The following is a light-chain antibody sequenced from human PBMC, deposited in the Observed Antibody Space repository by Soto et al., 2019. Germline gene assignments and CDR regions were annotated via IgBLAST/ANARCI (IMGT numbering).Light chain of an antibody. CDR3: QQSYSIPRYT. V-gene: IGKV1-39*01. CDR1: QSISRY. Sequence: DIQMTQSPSSLSASVGDRVTITCRASQSISRYLNWYQQKPGKAPKLLIYGASSLQSGVPSRFSGSGSGTDFTLTISSLQPEDFAIYHCQQSYSIPRYTFGQGTKLEIK. J-gene: IGKJ2*01. CDR2: GAS.